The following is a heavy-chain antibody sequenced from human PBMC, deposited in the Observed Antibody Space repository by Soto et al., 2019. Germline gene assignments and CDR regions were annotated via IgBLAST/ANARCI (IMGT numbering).Heavy chain of an antibody. J-gene: IGHJ5*02. CDR1: GGSISSSSYY. D-gene: IGHD6-13*01. Sequence: SETLSLTCTVSGGSISSSSYYWGWIRQPPGKGLEWIGSIYYSGSTYYNPSLKSRVTISVDTSKNQFSLKLSSVTAADTAVYYCARLLAGQQLVRVLSWFDPWGQGTLVTVSS. CDR2: IYYSGST. V-gene: IGHV4-39*01. CDR3: ARLLAGQQLVRVLSWFDP.